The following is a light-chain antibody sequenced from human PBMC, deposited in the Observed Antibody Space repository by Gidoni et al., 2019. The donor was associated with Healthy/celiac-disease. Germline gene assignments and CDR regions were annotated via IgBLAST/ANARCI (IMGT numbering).Light chain of an antibody. Sequence: QSVLPQPPSVSAAPGHKVTISCSGSSSNIGNNYVSWYQQLPGTAPKLLIYDNNKRPSGSPDRFSGSKSGTSATLGITGLQTGDEADYYCGTWDSSLSAVVFGGGTKLTVL. CDR3: GTWDSSLSAVV. J-gene: IGLJ2*01. CDR1: SSNIGNNY. V-gene: IGLV1-51*01. CDR2: DNN.